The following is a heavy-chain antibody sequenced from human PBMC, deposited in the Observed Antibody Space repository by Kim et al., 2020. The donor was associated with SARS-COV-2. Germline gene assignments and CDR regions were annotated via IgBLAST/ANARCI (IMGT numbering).Heavy chain of an antibody. CDR1: GYTFTSYY. D-gene: IGHD1-26*01. J-gene: IGHJ4*02. Sequence: ASVKVSCKASGYTFTSYYMHWVRQAPGQGLEWMGLINPSGSGTTYAQKFQGRVTMTRDPSTSTVYMELSSLRSDDTAVYYCAPEVPRSYHFDYWGQGTLVTVSS. CDR2: INPSGSGT. CDR3: APEVPRSYHFDY. V-gene: IGHV1-46*01.